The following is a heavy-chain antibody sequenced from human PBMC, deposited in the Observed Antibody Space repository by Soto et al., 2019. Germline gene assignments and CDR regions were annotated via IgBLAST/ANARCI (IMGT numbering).Heavy chain of an antibody. J-gene: IGHJ4*02. D-gene: IGHD3-10*01. V-gene: IGHV3-23*04. CDR3: AKDRYYGSGSYFDY. CDR2: ISGSGGST. CDR1: GFTFSSYS. Sequence: EVQLVESGGGLVKPGGSLRLSCAASGFTFSSYSMNWVRQAPGKGLEWVSAISGSGGSTYYADSVKGRFTISRDNDKNTLYLQMNSLRAEDTAVYYCAKDRYYGSGSYFDYWGQGTLVTVSS.